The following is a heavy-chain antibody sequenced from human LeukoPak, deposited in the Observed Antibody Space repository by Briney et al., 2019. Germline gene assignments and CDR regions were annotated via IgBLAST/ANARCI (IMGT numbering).Heavy chain of an antibody. J-gene: IGHJ3*02. CDR2: IYYSGST. D-gene: IGHD3-22*01. CDR3: ARTAHYYDSSGYYYVNAFDI. CDR1: GGSISSYY. Sequence: MTSETLSLTCTVSGGSISSYYWSWIRQHPGKGLEWIGHIYYSGSTYYNPSLKSRVTISVDTSKNQFSLKLSSVTVADTAVYYCARTAHYYDSSGYYYVNAFDIWGQGTMVTVSS. V-gene: IGHV4-59*06.